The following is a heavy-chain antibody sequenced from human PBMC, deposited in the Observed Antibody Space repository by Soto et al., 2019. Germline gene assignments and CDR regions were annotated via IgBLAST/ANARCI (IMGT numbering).Heavy chain of an antibody. J-gene: IGHJ3*02. CDR2: FDPEDGET. D-gene: IGHD1-26*01. CDR1: GYTLTELS. CDR3: ATGISGNDAFDI. Sequence: ASVKVSCKVSGYTLTELSMHWVRQAPGKGLEWMGGFDPEDGETIYAQKFQGRVTMTEDTSTDTAYIELSSLRSEDTAVYYCATGISGNDAFDIWGQGTMVTVSS. V-gene: IGHV1-24*01.